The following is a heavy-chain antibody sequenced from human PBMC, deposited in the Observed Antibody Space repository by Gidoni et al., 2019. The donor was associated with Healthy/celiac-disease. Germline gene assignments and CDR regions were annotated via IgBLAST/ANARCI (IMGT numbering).Heavy chain of an antibody. CDR1: GGSISSYY. CDR2: IYYSGST. CDR3: ARGVRGGYLYYFDY. J-gene: IGHJ4*02. D-gene: IGHD3-22*01. V-gene: IGHV4-59*01. Sequence: QVQLPESGPGLVKPSETLSLTCTVSGGSISSYYWSWIRQPPGKGLEWIGYIYYSGSTNYNPSLKSRVTISVDTSKNQFSLKLSSVTAADTAVYYCARGVRGGYLYYFDYWGQGTLVTVSS.